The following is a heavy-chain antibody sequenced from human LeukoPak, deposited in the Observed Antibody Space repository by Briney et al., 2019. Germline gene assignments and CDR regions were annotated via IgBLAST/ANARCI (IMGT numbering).Heavy chain of an antibody. J-gene: IGHJ4*02. CDR1: GFTFSSYG. D-gene: IGHD4-17*01. V-gene: IGHV3-33*01. CDR3: ARDLGGDYGGFDY. CDR2: IWYDGSNK. Sequence: GRSLRLSCAASGFTFSSYGMHWVRQAPGKGLEWVAVIWYDGSNKYYADSVKGRFTISRDNSKNTLYLQMNSLRAEDTAVCYCARDLGGDYGGFDYWGQGTLVTVSS.